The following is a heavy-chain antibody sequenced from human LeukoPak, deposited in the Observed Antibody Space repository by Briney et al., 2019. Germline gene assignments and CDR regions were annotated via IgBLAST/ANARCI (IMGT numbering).Heavy chain of an antibody. V-gene: IGHV3-11*01. J-gene: IGHJ4*02. CDR2: ISKTGTTI. CDR1: GFTLSDYF. Sequence: GGSLRLSCAASGFTLSDYFMIWVRQVPGKGLQWVAYISKTGTTIQYEDSVKGRFSLSRDNAQNTLFLQMTSLRVDDAGMYFCAREDYGGTNFDHWGQGTLVTVSS. D-gene: IGHD4-23*01. CDR3: AREDYGGTNFDH.